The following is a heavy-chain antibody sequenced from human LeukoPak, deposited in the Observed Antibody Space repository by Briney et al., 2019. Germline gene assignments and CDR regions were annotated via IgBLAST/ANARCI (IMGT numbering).Heavy chain of an antibody. CDR2: IIPIFGTA. D-gene: IGHD1-26*01. CDR1: GGTFSSYA. V-gene: IGHV1-69*06. J-gene: IGHJ4*02. CDR3: ATDSGSYSSYYFDY. Sequence: GASVKVSCKASGGTFSSYAISWVRQAPGQGLEWMGGIIPIFGTANYAQKFQGRVTITADKSTSTAYMELSSLRSEDTAVYYCATDSGSYSSYYFDYWGQGTLVTVSS.